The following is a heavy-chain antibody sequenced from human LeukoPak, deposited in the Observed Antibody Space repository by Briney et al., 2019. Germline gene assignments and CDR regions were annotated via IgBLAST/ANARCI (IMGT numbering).Heavy chain of an antibody. CDR2: IKEDGSEK. Sequence: PGGSLRLSCAASGFTFSSHWMGWVRQAPGKGLEWVANIKEDGSEKHYVDSVEGRFTISRDNAKNSLHLQMNSLRAEDMAVNYCARDVRSSGWFDFWGQGTLVTVSS. CDR3: ARDVRSSGWFDF. V-gene: IGHV3-7*01. D-gene: IGHD6-19*01. J-gene: IGHJ4*02. CDR1: GFTFSSHW.